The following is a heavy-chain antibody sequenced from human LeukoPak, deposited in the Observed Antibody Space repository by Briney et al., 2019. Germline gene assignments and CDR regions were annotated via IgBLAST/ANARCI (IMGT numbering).Heavy chain of an antibody. CDR2: ISSSSSYI. D-gene: IGHD1-7*01. CDR3: AKDRPAIYNWNSQNWFDP. V-gene: IGHV3-21*04. Sequence: TTGGSLRLSCAAAGFTFSSYSMNWVRQAPGKGLEWVSSISSSSSYIYYADSVKGRFTISRDNAKNSLYLQMNSLRAEDTAVYYCAKDRPAIYNWNSQNWFDPWGQGTLVTVSS. J-gene: IGHJ5*02. CDR1: GFTFSSYS.